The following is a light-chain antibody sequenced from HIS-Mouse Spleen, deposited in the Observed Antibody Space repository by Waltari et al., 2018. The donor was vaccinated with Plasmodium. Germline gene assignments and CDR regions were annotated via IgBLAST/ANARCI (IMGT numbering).Light chain of an antibody. Sequence: QSVLTQPPSVSGAPGQRVTISCTGSSSNIRAGYDVHWYQQRPGTAHKLLNYGNSNRPSGVPDRFSGSKSGTSASLAITGLQAEDEADYYCQSYDSSLSGWVFGGGTKLTVL. CDR3: QSYDSSLSGWV. CDR2: GNS. CDR1: SSNIRAGYD. J-gene: IGLJ3*02. V-gene: IGLV1-40*01.